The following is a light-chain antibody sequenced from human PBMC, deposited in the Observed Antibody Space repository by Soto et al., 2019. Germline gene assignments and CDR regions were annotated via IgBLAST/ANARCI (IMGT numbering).Light chain of an antibody. Sequence: EIVMTQSPATLSVSPGGRATLSCRASQSISGALAWYQQKPGQAPRLLIYGASTRATSFPARFSGSGSGTDFTLTISSLQSEDSAVYYCQQYNNWPWTFGQGTKVDIK. CDR3: QQYNNWPWT. CDR2: GAS. V-gene: IGKV3-15*01. CDR1: QSISGA. J-gene: IGKJ1*01.